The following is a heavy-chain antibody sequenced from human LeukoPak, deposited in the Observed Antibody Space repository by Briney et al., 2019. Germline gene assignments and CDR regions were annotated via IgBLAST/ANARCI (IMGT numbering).Heavy chain of an antibody. Sequence: SQTLSLTCTVSGGSISSGSYYWSWIRQPAGKGLEWIGRIYTSGSTNYNPSLKSRVTISVDTSKNQFSLKLSSVTAADTAVYYCARQTDYDFWSGYYTGSCWFDPWGQGTLVTVSS. CDR3: ARQTDYDFWSGYYTGSCWFDP. CDR2: IYTSGST. D-gene: IGHD3/OR15-3a*01. J-gene: IGHJ5*02. CDR1: GGSISSGSYY. V-gene: IGHV4-61*02.